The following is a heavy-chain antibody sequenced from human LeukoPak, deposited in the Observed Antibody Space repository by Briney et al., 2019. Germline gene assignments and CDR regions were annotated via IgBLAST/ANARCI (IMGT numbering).Heavy chain of an antibody. V-gene: IGHV4-61*02. J-gene: IGHJ4*02. CDR2: IYTSGST. CDR1: GGSISSGSYY. D-gene: IGHD2-2*01. Sequence: SETLSLTCTVSGGSISSGSYYWSWIRQPAGKGLEWIGRIYTSGSTNYNPPLKSRVTISVDTSKNQFSLKLSSVTAADTAVYYCARSIVVVPANIFDYWGQGTLVTVSS. CDR3: ARSIVVVPANIFDY.